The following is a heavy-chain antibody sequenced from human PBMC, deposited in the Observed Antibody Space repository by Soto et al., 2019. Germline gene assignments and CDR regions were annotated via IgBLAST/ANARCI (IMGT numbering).Heavy chain of an antibody. CDR3: TRNLVRAVINFDC. Sequence: ASVKVSCKAAGSTITSYGISWVRQAPGQGLEWMGWISAYNGNTNYAQKPQGRVTMTTDTSTSTAYMELRSLRSDDSAVYYCTRNLVRAVINFDCWGQGTLVT. CDR2: ISAYNGNT. V-gene: IGHV1-18*01. J-gene: IGHJ4*02. CDR1: GSTITSYG. D-gene: IGHD3-10*01.